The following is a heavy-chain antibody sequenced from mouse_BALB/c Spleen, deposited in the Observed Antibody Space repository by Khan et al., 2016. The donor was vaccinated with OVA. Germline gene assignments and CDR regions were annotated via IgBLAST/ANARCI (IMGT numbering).Heavy chain of an antibody. Sequence: EVQLQESGPGLVKPSQSLSLTCTVTGYSITSDYAWNWIRQFPENKLEWMGYINYSGSTSYTQSLKSRISITRDTSKDLFFLQLNSVTTEDTTTYYCARGRAYWGQGTLVTVSA. D-gene: IGHD3-3*01. CDR2: INYSGST. V-gene: IGHV3-2*02. CDR3: ARGRAY. J-gene: IGHJ3*01. CDR1: GYSITSDYA.